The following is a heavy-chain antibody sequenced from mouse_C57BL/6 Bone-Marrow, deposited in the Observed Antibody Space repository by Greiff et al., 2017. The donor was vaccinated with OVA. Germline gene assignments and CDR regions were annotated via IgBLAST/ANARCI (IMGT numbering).Heavy chain of an antibody. CDR3: AISYYGSSYWYFDV. V-gene: IGHV2-4*01. J-gene: IGHJ1*03. D-gene: IGHD1-1*01. CDR1: GFSLTSYG. Sequence: QVHLKESGPGLVQPSQSLSITCTVSGFSLTSYGVHWVRQPPGKGLEWLGVIWSGGSTDYNAAFISRLSISKDNSKSQVFFKMNSLQADDTAIYYCAISYYGSSYWYFDVWGTGTTVTVSS. CDR2: IWSGGST.